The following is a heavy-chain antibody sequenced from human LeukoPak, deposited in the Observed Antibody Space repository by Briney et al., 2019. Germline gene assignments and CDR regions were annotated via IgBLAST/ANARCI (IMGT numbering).Heavy chain of an antibody. Sequence: GGSLRLPCSASGFTFSAYAMHWVRQAPGKGLEYVSAISPNGGSTYYADSVKGRFTISRDNSKNTLYLQMNSLRADDTAVYYCAKELVVTASGYFDYWGQGTLVPVSS. CDR1: GFTFSAYA. CDR2: ISPNGGST. V-gene: IGHV3-64*04. J-gene: IGHJ4*02. D-gene: IGHD2-21*02. CDR3: AKELVVTASGYFDY.